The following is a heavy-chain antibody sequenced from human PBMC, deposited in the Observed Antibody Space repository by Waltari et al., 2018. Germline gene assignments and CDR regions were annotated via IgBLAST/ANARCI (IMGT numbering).Heavy chain of an antibody. D-gene: IGHD1-26*01. CDR3: ARGVGATDY. J-gene: IGHJ4*02. CDR1: GFTFSSFS. Sequence: EVQLVESGGGLVKPGGSLRLSCAASGFTFSSFSMSWVRQAPGKGLEWVSSISSSSTNIYYADSVKGRFTISRDNAKNSLYLQMNSLRAEDTAVYYCARGVGATDYWGQGTLVTVSS. CDR2: ISSSSTNI. V-gene: IGHV3-21*01.